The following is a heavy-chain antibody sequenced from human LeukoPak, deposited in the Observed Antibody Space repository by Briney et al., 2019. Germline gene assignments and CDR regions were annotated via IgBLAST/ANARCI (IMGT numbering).Heavy chain of an antibody. Sequence: ASVKVSCKASGSTFTSYGISWVRQAPGQGLEWMGWISAYNGNTNYAQKLQGRVTMTPDTSTSTAYMEPRSLRSDDTAVYYCAREYLYYYYMDVWGKGTTVTVSS. J-gene: IGHJ6*03. V-gene: IGHV1-18*01. CDR2: ISAYNGNT. CDR1: GSTFTSYG. CDR3: AREYLYYYYMDV. D-gene: IGHD2-2*01.